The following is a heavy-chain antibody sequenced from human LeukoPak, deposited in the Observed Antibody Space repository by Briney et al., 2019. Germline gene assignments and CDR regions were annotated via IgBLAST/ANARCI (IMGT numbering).Heavy chain of an antibody. CDR1: GGSISSYY. J-gene: IGHJ4*02. V-gene: IGHV4-59*01. CDR2: ISYSGST. Sequence: SETLSLTXTVSGGSISSYYWSWIRQPPGKGLEWIGYISYSGSTNYNPSLKSRVTISVDTSKNQFSLKPSSVTAADTAVYYCAKYVWGSYPTFEDYWGPGTLVTVSS. CDR3: AKYVWGSYPTFEDY. D-gene: IGHD3-16*02.